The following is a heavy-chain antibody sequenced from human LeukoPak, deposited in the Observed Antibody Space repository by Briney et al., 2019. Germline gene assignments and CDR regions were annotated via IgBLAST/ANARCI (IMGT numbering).Heavy chain of an antibody. D-gene: IGHD3-10*01. V-gene: IGHV3-74*01. J-gene: IGHJ4*02. CDR2: INPDGSAT. CDR1: GFTFSNYW. CDR3: AKDLHYGSADY. Sequence: GGSLRLSCAASGFTFSNYWMHWVRQDPGKGLVWVSFINPDGSATNYADSVKGRFTISRDNAKNALYLQMNSLRAEDTAVYYCAKDLHYGSADYWGQGTLVTVSS.